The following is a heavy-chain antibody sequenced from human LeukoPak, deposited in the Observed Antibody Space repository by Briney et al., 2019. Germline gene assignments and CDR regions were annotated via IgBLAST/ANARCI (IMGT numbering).Heavy chain of an antibody. V-gene: IGHV3-74*03. J-gene: IGHJ5*01. CDR3: ARSDWLDS. Sequence: PTGGSLRLSCAASGFTFSGKWMHWVRQAPGKGLVWVSRIKGDGSSTTYADSVKGRFTISRDNAKNTLHLQMDSLRAEDTAVYYCARSDWLDSWGRGTLVIVSS. CDR1: GFTFSGKW. CDR2: IKGDGSST.